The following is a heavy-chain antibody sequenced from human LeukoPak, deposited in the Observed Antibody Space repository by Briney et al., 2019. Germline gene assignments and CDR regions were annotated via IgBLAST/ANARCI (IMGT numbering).Heavy chain of an antibody. J-gene: IGHJ4*02. CDR2: IYHSGST. Sequence: SETLSLTCTVSGGSISSYYWSWIRQPPGKGLEWIGYIYHSGSTDCNPSLKSRVTISVDTSKSQFSLKLTSVTAADTAVYYCATLTTVVTAYYFDYWGQGTLVTVSS. CDR3: ATLTTVVTAYYFDY. CDR1: GGSISSYY. D-gene: IGHD4-23*01. V-gene: IGHV4-4*09.